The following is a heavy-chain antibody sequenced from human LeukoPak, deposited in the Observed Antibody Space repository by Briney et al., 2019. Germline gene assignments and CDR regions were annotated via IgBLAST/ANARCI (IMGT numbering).Heavy chain of an antibody. J-gene: IGHJ4*02. Sequence: SETLSLTCTVSGGSISSYYWSWIRQPPGKGLEWIGYIYYSGSTNYNPSLKSRVTISVDTSKNQFSLKLSSVTAADTAVYYCARVLSKHMVRGVYFDYWGQGTLVTVSS. V-gene: IGHV4-59*01. CDR3: ARVLSKHMVRGVYFDY. D-gene: IGHD3-10*01. CDR2: IYYSGST. CDR1: GGSISSYY.